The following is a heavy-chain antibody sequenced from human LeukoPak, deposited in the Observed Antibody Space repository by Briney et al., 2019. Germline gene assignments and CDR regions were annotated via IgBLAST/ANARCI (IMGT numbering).Heavy chain of an antibody. J-gene: IGHJ5*02. D-gene: IGHD1-26*01. Sequence: GGSLRLSCAASGFTFGRYTMNWVRQAPGKGLECVSSISSSSRHIYYADSVKGRLTISRDNANNSLFLQMNSLRVDDTAVYYCARAIVGATTGTVDLWGQGTLVTVSS. CDR1: GFTFGRYT. CDR3: ARAIVGATTGTVDL. V-gene: IGHV3-21*01. CDR2: ISSSSRHI.